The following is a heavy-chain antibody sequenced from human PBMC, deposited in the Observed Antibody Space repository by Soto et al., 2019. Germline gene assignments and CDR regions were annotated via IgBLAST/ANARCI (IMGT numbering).Heavy chain of an antibody. Sequence: GGSLRLSCAASGFTFNNYAMSWVRQAPGKGLEWVSGISGSGISTFYADSVKGRFTISRDNSKNTLYLLMTSLRAEDTAVYYCAKTPMITVVIDALDIWGQGTKVTVSS. D-gene: IGHD3-22*01. CDR1: GFTFNNYA. CDR2: ISGSGIST. CDR3: AKTPMITVVIDALDI. V-gene: IGHV3-23*01. J-gene: IGHJ3*02.